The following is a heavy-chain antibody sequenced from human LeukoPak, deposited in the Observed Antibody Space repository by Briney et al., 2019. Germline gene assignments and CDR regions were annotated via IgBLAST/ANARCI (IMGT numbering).Heavy chain of an antibody. CDR3: VKLVGVGELFWGHFLEDF. Sequence: GGSLRLSCVVSGFSFSDSYMTWIRQTPGKGLESLAYISGSGSDIYYADSVKGRFTISRDNAKNSLYLQMNSLRPEDTALYYCVKLVGVGELFWGHFLEDFWGQGTLVTVSS. V-gene: IGHV3-11*01. CDR1: GFSFSDSY. CDR2: ISGSGSDI. J-gene: IGHJ4*02. D-gene: IGHD3-10*01.